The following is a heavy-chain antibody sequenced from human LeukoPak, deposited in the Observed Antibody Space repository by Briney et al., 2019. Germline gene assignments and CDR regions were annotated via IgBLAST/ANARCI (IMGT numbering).Heavy chain of an antibody. Sequence: TTSETLSLTCTVSGGSISSGSYYWSWIRQPAGKGLEWIGRIYTSGSTNYNPSLKSRVTISVDTSKNQFSLKLSSVTAADTAVYYCARDLWGSGIDNWGQGTLVTVSS. CDR1: GGSISSGSYY. J-gene: IGHJ4*02. D-gene: IGHD3-10*01. CDR3: ARDLWGSGIDN. CDR2: IYTSGST. V-gene: IGHV4-61*02.